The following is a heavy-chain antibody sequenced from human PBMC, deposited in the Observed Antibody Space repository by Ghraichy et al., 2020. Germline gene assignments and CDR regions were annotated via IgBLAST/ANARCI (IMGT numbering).Heavy chain of an antibody. CDR3: ARASDYYDPWGAFDI. Sequence: SQTLSLTCAVSGGSISSGGYSWSWIRQPPGKGLEWIGYIYHSGSTYYNPSLKSRVTISVDRSKNQFSLKLSSVTAADTAVYYCARASDYYDPWGAFDIWGQGTMVTVSS. V-gene: IGHV4-30-2*01. D-gene: IGHD3-22*01. CDR2: IYHSGST. CDR1: GGSISSGGYS. J-gene: IGHJ3*02.